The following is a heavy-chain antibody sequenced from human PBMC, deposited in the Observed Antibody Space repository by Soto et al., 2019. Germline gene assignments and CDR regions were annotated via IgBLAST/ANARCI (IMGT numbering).Heavy chain of an antibody. Sequence: VAVIWYDGSNKYYADSVKGRFTISRDNSQNTLYLQMNRLRAEDTAVYYCARDNDYVWGSYRYPKDYWGQGTLVTVSS. J-gene: IGHJ4*02. CDR2: IWYDGSNK. D-gene: IGHD3-16*02. CDR3: ARDNDYVWGSYRYPKDY. V-gene: IGHV3-33*01.